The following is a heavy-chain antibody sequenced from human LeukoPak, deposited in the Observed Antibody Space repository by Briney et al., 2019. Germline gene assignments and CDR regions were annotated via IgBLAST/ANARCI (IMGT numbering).Heavy chain of an antibody. Sequence: QPGGSLRLSCAASGFTFNNFVMSWVRQAPGKGLEWVSTISGNAGHTYYADSVKGRFTISRDNSENALSLQMNSLRAEDTAVYYCTKGDSFGSGTYFHYWGQGSLVTVSS. CDR1: GFTFNNFV. J-gene: IGHJ4*02. D-gene: IGHD3-10*01. CDR2: ISGNAGHT. CDR3: TKGDSFGSGTYFHY. V-gene: IGHV3-23*01.